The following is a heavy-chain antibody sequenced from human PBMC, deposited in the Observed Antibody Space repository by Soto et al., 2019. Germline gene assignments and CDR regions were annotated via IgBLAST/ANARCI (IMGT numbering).Heavy chain of an antibody. CDR1: GGSFSGYY. CDR3: ASLTPYYDFWSGYSPRYYFDY. CDR2: INHSGST. V-gene: IGHV4-34*01. J-gene: IGHJ4*02. Sequence: SETLSLTCAVYGGSFSGYYWSWIRQPPGKGLEWIGEINHSGSTNYNPSLKSRVTISVDTSKNQFSLKLSSVTAADTAVYYCASLTPYYDFWSGYSPRYYFDYWGQGTLVTVSS. D-gene: IGHD3-3*01.